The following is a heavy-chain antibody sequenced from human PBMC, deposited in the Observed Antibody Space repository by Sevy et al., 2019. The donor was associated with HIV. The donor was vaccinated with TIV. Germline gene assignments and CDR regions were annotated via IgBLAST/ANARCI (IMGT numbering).Heavy chain of an antibody. V-gene: IGHV3-33*01. D-gene: IGHD6-13*01. CDR3: ARVCRSSSAYYYYYGMDV. CDR2: IWYDGSNK. CDR1: GFTFSSYG. J-gene: IGHJ6*02. Sequence: GGSLRLSCAASGFTFSSYGMHWVRQAPGKGLEWVAVIWYDGSNKYYADSVKGRFTISRDNSKNTLYLQMNSLRAEDTAVYYCARVCRSSSAYYYYYGMDVWGQGTTVTVSS.